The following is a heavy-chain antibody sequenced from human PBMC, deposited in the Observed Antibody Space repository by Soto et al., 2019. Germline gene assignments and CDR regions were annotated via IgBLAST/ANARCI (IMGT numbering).Heavy chain of an antibody. CDR1: GFRFSIYS. Sequence: EVKLVESGGGLVQPGGSLRLSCAASGFRFSIYSMNWVRQAPGKGLEWSSYITSDTNTIKYADSVKGRFTISRDNAKNSLYLQMNILRDEDTAVYYCARSVEGHFDYWGQGTVVTVSS. J-gene: IGHJ4*02. CDR3: ARSVEGHFDY. V-gene: IGHV3-48*02. CDR2: ITSDTNTI. D-gene: IGHD6-19*01.